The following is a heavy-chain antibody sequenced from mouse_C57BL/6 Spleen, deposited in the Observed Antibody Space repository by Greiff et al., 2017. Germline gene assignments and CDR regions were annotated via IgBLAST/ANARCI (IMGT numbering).Heavy chain of an antibody. J-gene: IGHJ2*01. CDR1: GYTFTSYW. CDR2: IHPNSGST. V-gene: IGHV1-64*01. D-gene: IGHD2-1*01. CDR3: ARGGGYGNSYYFDD. Sequence: QVQLQQPGAELVKPGASVKLSCKASGYTFTSYWMHWVKQRPGQGLEWIGMIHPNSGSTNYNEKFKSKATLTVDKSSSTAYMQLSSLTSEDSAVYYCARGGGYGNSYYFDDWGQGTTLTVSS.